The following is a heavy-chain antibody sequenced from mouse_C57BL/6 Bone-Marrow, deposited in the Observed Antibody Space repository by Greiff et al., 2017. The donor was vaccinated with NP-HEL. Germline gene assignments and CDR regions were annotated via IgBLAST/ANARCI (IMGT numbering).Heavy chain of an antibody. CDR3: GSREYRKGFAY. CDR2: VYPYNGGT. Sequence: EVKLVESGPVLVKPGPSVKISCKASGFTFTDYYMHWVKQSHGKSLEWIGLVYPYNGGTSSNQKFKGKATLTVDTSSSTAYMQLNSLTSEDSAVYYCGSREYRKGFAYWGQGTLVTVSA. J-gene: IGHJ3*01. CDR1: GFTFTDYY. D-gene: IGHD2-14*01. V-gene: IGHV1-36*01.